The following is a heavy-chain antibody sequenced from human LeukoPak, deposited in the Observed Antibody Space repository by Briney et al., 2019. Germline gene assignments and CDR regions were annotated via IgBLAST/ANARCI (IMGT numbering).Heavy chain of an antibody. Sequence: SETLSLTCTVSGGSISSYYWSWIRQPPGKGLEWIGCIYTSGSTNYNPSLKSRVTISVDTSKNQFSLKLSSVTAADTAVYYCAVGGYYSYFDYWGQGTLVTVSS. CDR2: IYTSGST. CDR3: AVGGYYSYFDY. CDR1: GGSISSYY. D-gene: IGHD3-3*01. V-gene: IGHV4-4*09. J-gene: IGHJ4*02.